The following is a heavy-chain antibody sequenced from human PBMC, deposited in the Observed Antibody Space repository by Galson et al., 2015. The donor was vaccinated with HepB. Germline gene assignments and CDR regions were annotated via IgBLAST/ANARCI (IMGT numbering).Heavy chain of an antibody. Sequence: SGAEVKKPGASVKVSCKASGFTFTSSAVQWVRQARGQRLEWIGWIVVGSGNTNYAQKFQERVTITRDMSTSTAYMELSSLKSEDTAVYYCAAGPLHCSSTSCYLTRYYYGMDVWGQGTTVTVSS. CDR2: IVVGSGNT. CDR3: AAGPLHCSSTSCYLTRYYYGMDV. D-gene: IGHD2-2*01. CDR1: GFTFTSSA. J-gene: IGHJ6*02. V-gene: IGHV1-58*01.